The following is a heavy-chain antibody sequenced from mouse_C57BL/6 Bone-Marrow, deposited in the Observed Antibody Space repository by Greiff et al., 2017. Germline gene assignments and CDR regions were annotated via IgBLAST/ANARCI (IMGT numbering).Heavy chain of an antibody. CDR2: IDPANGNT. Sequence: EVQVVESVAELVRPGASVKLSCTASGFNIKNTYMHWVKQRPEQGLEWIGRIDPANGNTKYAPKFQGKATITADTSSNTAYLQLSSLTSEDTAVYYYARVPDSSGYFAYWGQGTLVTVSA. V-gene: IGHV14-3*01. CDR1: GFNIKNTY. J-gene: IGHJ3*01. D-gene: IGHD3-2*02. CDR3: ARVPDSSGYFAY.